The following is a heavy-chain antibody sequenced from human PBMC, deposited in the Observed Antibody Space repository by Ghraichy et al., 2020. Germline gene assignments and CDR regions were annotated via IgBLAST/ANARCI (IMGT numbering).Heavy chain of an antibody. V-gene: IGHV3-30-3*01. CDR2: ISFDGGNK. J-gene: IGHJ4*02. D-gene: IGHD6-19*01. CDR1: GFTFSSYA. Sequence: GGSLRLSCAASGFTFSSYAMHWVRQTPGKGLEWVAVISFDGGNKYYAGSVRGRFTISRDNSKNTLYLQMNSLRVEDTAVHYCARSAGIAVAGFDYWGQGTLVTVSS. CDR3: ARSAGIAVAGFDY.